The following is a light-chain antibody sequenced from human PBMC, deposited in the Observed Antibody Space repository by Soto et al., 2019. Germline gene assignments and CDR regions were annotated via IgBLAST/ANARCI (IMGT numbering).Light chain of an antibody. CDR2: KAS. Sequence: QSPSTLSASVGDRVTITCRASQSISSWLAWYQQKPGKAPKLLIYKASILESGVPSRFSGSGSGTEFTLTISSLESDDFAIYYCQQYNTYSGFGQGTKVDIK. CDR3: QQYNTYSG. CDR1: QSISSW. J-gene: IGKJ1*01. V-gene: IGKV1-5*03.